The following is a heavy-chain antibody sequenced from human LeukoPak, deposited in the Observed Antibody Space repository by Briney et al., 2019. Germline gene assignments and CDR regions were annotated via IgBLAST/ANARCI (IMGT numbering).Heavy chain of an antibody. CDR3: AKELGTAVVGQRVDH. V-gene: IGHV3-30*02. D-gene: IGHD6-13*01. CDR1: GFTFSSFG. Sequence: PGGSLRLSCEGSGFTFSSFGMHWVRQAPGKGLEWVIFIQTDGSDKYYADSVKGRFTVSRDNSKNTLYLQMNSLRPEDTAVYYCAKELGTAVVGQRVDHWGQGTLVTVSS. J-gene: IGHJ4*02. CDR2: IQTDGSDK.